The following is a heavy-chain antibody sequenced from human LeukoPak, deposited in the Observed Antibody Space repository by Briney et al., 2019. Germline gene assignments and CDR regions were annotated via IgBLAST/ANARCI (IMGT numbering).Heavy chain of an antibody. D-gene: IGHD2-2*01. CDR3: AKVVVPGASDAFDI. CDR1: GYPINTGYY. V-gene: IGHV4-38-2*01. CDR2: MHHSGNT. Sequence: SETLSLTCAVSGYPINTGYYWGWIRQPPGKGLEGIGSMHHSGNTYYNPSLRSRITISLDTSKNQLSLRVGSVTAADTAVYFCAKVVVPGASDAFDIWGQGTMVTVSS. J-gene: IGHJ3*02.